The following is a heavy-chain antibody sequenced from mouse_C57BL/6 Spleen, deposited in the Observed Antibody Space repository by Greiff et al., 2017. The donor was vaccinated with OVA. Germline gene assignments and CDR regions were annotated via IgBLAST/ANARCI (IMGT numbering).Heavy chain of an antibody. CDR3: AREEELLLRWEAMDY. Sequence: VQLQESGAELMKPGASVKLSCKATGYTFTGYWIEGVKQRPGHGLEWIGEILPGSGSTNYNEKFKGQATFTADTSSNTAYMQLSSLKTEDSAIYDGAREEELLLRWEAMDYWGQGTSVTVSS. D-gene: IGHD1-1*01. CDR1: GYTFTGYW. J-gene: IGHJ4*01. CDR2: ILPGSGST. V-gene: IGHV1-9*01.